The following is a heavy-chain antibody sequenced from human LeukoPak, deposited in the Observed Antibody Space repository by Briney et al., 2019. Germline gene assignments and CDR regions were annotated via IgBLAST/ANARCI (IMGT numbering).Heavy chain of an antibody. CDR1: GGSISSGDSY. V-gene: IGHV4-30-2*01. D-gene: IGHD6-13*01. J-gene: IGHJ5*02. Sequence: SETLSLTCTVSGGSISSGDSYWSWIRQPPVKGLEWIGYIYQTGSTDYNPSLKSRVTISVDTSKNQFSLKLSSVTAADTAVYYCARARGPIAAAGSYNWFDPWGQGTLVTVSS. CDR3: ARARGPIAAAGSYNWFDP. CDR2: IYQTGST.